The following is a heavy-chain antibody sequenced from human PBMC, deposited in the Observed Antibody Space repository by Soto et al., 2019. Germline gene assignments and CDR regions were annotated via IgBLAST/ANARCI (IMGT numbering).Heavy chain of an antibody. CDR3: ARDRLLRYFDWSHDAFDI. V-gene: IGHV1-8*01. CDR1: GYTFTSYD. CDR2: MNPNSGNT. D-gene: IGHD3-9*01. Sequence: QVQLVQSGAEVKKPGASVKVSCKASGYTFTSYDINWVRQATGQGLERMGWMNPNSGNTGYAQKFQGRVTMTRNTSISTAYMELSSLRSEDTAVYYCARDRLLRYFDWSHDAFDIWGQGTMVTVSS. J-gene: IGHJ3*02.